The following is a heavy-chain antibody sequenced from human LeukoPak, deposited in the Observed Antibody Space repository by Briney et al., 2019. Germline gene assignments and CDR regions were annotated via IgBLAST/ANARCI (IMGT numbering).Heavy chain of an antibody. D-gene: IGHD3-10*01. CDR1: GFTLSSYS. CDR2: ISSSSSTI. Sequence: GGSLRLSCAASGFTLSSYSMNWVRQAPGKGLEWVSYISSSSSTIYYADSVKGRFTISRDNAKNSLYLQMNSLRAEDTAVYYCGRGARGVIKAKGDVWGQGTTVTVSS. J-gene: IGHJ6*02. CDR3: GRGARGVIKAKGDV. V-gene: IGHV3-48*01.